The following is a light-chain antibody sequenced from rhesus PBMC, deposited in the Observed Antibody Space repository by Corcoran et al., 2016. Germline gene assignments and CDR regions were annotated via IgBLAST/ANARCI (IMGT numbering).Light chain of an antibody. CDR2: DAS. V-gene: IGKV3-42*02. CDR1: QSVGSN. Sequence: ETVVTQSPATLSLSPGERATLSCRASQSVGSNLAWYQQKPGQAPKLLIYDASSRATGIPDRFSGSGSGTVFTLTISSLEPEDVGVYYCQQYNNWNSFGQGTKVEIK. J-gene: IGKJ2*01. CDR3: QQYNNWNS.